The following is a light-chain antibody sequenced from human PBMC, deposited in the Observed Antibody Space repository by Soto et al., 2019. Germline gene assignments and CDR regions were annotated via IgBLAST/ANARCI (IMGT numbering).Light chain of an antibody. CDR2: DVS. CDR1: SSDVGGYNY. J-gene: IGLJ1*01. CDR3: SSYAGSNNLV. V-gene: IGLV2-8*01. Sequence: QSALTQPPSASGSLGQSVTISCTGTSSDVGGYNYVSWYQQHPEKAPKLLIYDVSHRPSGVPDRFSGSKSGNTASLTVSGLQPEDEVDYYCSSYAGSNNLVFGTGTKLTVL.